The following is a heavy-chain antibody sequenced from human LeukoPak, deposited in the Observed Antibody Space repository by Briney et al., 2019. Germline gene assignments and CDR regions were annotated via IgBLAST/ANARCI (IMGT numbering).Heavy chain of an antibody. Sequence: GGSLRLSCAASGFTFSDYYMSWIRQAPGKGLEWVSSISSSSSYIYYADSVKGRFTISRDNAKNSLYLQMNSLRAEDTAVYYCARELYCGGDCWGDLTNDYWGQGTLVTVSS. J-gene: IGHJ4*02. CDR2: ISSSSSYI. D-gene: IGHD2-21*02. V-gene: IGHV3-11*06. CDR3: ARELYCGGDCWGDLTNDY. CDR1: GFTFSDYY.